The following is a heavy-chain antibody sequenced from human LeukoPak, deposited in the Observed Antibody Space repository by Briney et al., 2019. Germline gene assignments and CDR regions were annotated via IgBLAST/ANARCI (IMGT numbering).Heavy chain of an antibody. J-gene: IGHJ4*02. CDR1: GYTFNSYG. D-gene: IGHD3-3*01. CDR2: IIPVLGVA. V-gene: IGHV1-69*04. CDR3: ATGIGTLWSGYYHDY. Sequence: SVKVSCKASGYTFNSYGISWVRQAPGQGLEWMGRIIPVLGVANYAQKFQGRVTISADKSTSTAYMEVSSLRSEDTAVYYCATGIGTLWSGYYHDYWGQGTLVTVSS.